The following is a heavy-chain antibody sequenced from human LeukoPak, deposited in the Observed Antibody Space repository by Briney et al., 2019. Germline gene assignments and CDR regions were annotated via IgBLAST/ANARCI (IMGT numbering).Heavy chain of an antibody. CDR2: ISYIGST. V-gene: IGHV4-59*11. D-gene: IGHD4-17*01. CDR3: ARDLVTVTKGFDI. CDR1: ADSFSSHY. Sequence: PSETLSLTYAVSADSFSSHYWTWIRQAPGKGLEWIGYISYIGSTNYNPSLKSRVTISIDTSKNQFSLKLSSVTAADTAVYYCARDLVTVTKGFDIWGQGTMVSVSS. J-gene: IGHJ3*02.